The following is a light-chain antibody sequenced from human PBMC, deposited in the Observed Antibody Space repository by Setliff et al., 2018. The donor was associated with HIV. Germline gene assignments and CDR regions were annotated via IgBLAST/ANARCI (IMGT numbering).Light chain of an antibody. CDR2: DVT. Sequence: QSALAQPASVSGSPGQSITISCTGTGSDVGTSKYVSWFQHHPGKAPKLMIYDVTKRPSGVPDRFSGSKSGNTASLTISGLQAEDVADYYCCSYAGRYGSSYVFATGTKVTVL. CDR1: GSDVGTSKY. CDR3: CSYAGRYGSSYV. V-gene: IGLV2-11*01. J-gene: IGLJ1*01.